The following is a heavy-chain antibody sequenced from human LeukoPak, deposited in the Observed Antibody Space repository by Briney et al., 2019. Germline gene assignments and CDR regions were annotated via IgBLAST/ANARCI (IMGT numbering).Heavy chain of an antibody. D-gene: IGHD2-2*01. V-gene: IGHV3-9*01. CDR2: ISWNSGSI. J-gene: IGHJ4*02. CDR1: GFTFDDYA. Sequence: GGSLRLSCAASGFTFDDYAMHWVGQAPGKGLEWVSGISWNSGSIGYADSVKGRFTISRDNAKNSLYLQMNSLRAEDTALYYCAKTDCSSTSCYAFFDYWGQGTLVTVSS. CDR3: AKTDCSSTSCYAFFDY.